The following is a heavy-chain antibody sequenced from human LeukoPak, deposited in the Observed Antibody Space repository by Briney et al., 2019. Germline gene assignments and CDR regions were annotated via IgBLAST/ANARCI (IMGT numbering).Heavy chain of an antibody. CDR3: ARAVRGVILGYYFDY. J-gene: IGHJ4*02. D-gene: IGHD3-10*01. CDR1: GYSISSGYF. CDR2: IYHSGST. Sequence: SETLSITCAVSGYSISSGYFWGWIRQPPGKGLKWIGSIYHSGSTYYNPSLKSRVTISVDTSKNQFSLKLSSVTAADTAVYYCARAVRGVILGYYFDYWGQGTLVTVSS. V-gene: IGHV4-38-2*01.